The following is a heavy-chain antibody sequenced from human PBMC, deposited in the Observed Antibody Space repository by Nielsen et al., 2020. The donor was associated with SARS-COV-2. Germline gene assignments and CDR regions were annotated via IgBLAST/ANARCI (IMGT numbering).Heavy chain of an antibody. CDR1: GFTFSSYS. Sequence: GGSLRLSCAASGFTFSSYSMNWVRQAPGKGLEWVSSISSSSSYIYYADSVKGRFTISRDNSKNTLYLQMRSLRPEDTAMYYCVKDRRGTSMVLFDFWGQGTLVTVSS. D-gene: IGHD4/OR15-4a*01. CDR2: ISSSSSYI. CDR3: VKDRRGTSMVLFDF. V-gene: IGHV3-21*06. J-gene: IGHJ4*02.